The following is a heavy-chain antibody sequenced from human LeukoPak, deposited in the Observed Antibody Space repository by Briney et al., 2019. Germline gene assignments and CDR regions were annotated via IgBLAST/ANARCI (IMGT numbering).Heavy chain of an antibody. D-gene: IGHD1-26*01. CDR2: ISSSSSTI. J-gene: IGHJ4*02. Sequence: GGSLRLSCAASGFTFSSYSLNWVRQAPGKGLEWVSYISSSSSTIYYANSVKGRFTISRDNAKKSLYLQMNSLRVEDTGVYYCASWGEGALDNWGQGTLVTVSS. CDR3: ASWGEGALDN. V-gene: IGHV3-48*01. CDR1: GFTFSSYS.